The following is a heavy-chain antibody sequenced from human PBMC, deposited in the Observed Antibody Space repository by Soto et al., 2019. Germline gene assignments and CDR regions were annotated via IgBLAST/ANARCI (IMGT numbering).Heavy chain of an antibody. CDR3: AKVAPGDVDRPHWYFDL. J-gene: IGHJ2*01. Sequence: QVQLVESGGGVVQPGRSLRLSCAASGFTFNNYGMHWVRQAPGKGLEWVAVLSSDGSNKYYADSVKVRFTISRDNSKNTLYLQMNSPRAEDTAVYYCAKVAPGDVDRPHWYFDLWGRGTLVTVSS. CDR1: GFTFNNYG. V-gene: IGHV3-30*18. CDR2: LSSDGSNK. D-gene: IGHD3-16*01.